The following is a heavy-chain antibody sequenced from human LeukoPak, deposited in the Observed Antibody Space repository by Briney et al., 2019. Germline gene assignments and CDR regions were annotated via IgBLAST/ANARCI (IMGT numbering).Heavy chain of an antibody. J-gene: IGHJ4*02. CDR2: ISYDGSNK. CDR1: GFTFSSYG. D-gene: IGHD3-3*01. CDR3: AKEEGFGWSGYSYYFDY. Sequence: PGGSLRLSCAASGFTFSSYGMHWVRQAPGKGLEWVAVISYDGSNKYYADSVKGRFTISRDNSKNTLYLQMNSLRAEDTAVYYCAKEEGFGWSGYSYYFDYWGQGTLVTVSS. V-gene: IGHV3-30*18.